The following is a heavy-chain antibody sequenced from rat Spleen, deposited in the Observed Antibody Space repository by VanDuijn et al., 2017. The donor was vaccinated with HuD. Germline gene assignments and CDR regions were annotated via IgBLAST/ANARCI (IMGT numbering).Heavy chain of an antibody. Sequence: QVQLKESGPGLVQPSQTLSHACTVSGFSLTSYHVHWVRQPSGKGLEWMGVIWTGGNTESNSTLKSRLSISRDTSKSQVFLKMNSLQTEDTATYYCARELPGYNPFDYWGQGVMVTVSS. V-gene: IGHV2-43*01. D-gene: IGHD1-4*01. J-gene: IGHJ2*01. CDR3: ARELPGYNPFDY. CDR1: GFSLTSYH. CDR2: IWTGGNT.